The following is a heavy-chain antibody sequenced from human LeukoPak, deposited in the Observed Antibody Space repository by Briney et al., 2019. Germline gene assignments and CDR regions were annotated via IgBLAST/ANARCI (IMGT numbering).Heavy chain of an antibody. D-gene: IGHD3-22*01. J-gene: IGHJ3*02. V-gene: IGHV3-53*01. CDR1: GFTVSSNY. CDR3: ARYKGWLPDAFDI. Sequence: GGSLRLSCAASGFTVSSNYMSWVRQAPGKGLEWVSVIYSGGSTYYADSVKGRFTISRDNSKNTLYLQMNSLRAEDTAVYYCARYKGWLPDAFDIWGQGTMVTVSS. CDR2: IYSGGST.